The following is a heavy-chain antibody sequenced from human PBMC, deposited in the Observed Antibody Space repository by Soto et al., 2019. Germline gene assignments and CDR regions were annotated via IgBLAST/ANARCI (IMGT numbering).Heavy chain of an antibody. J-gene: IGHJ5*02. CDR1: GYSFTNND. Sequence: ASVKVSFKASGYSFTNNDVTWVRQATGQGLDCIGWMNPGSGDTGYAQKFQGRVTMTRDISIATAYMELSSLRSDDTAIYYCARMATFGSLNWVDPWGQGTLVTVSS. V-gene: IGHV1-8*01. CDR3: ARMATFGSLNWVDP. D-gene: IGHD3-16*01. CDR2: MNPGSGDT.